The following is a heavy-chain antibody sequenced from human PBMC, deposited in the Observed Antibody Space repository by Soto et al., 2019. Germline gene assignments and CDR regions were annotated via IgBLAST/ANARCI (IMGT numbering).Heavy chain of an antibody. CDR2: IYYSGTT. CDR3: AREGTTVTTRAWFDP. D-gene: IGHD4-17*01. CDR1: GGSINSISHY. V-gene: IGHV4-39*07. Sequence: SETLSLTCTVSGGSINSISHYWAWIRQPPGKGLEWIGSIYYSGTTYYYPSLKSRVTISIDTSKNQFSLKLSSVTAADTAVYYCAREGTTVTTRAWFDPWGQGTLVTVSS. J-gene: IGHJ5*02.